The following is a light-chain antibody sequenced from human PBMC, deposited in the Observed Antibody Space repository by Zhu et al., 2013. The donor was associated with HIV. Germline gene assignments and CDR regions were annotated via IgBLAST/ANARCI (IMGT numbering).Light chain of an antibody. Sequence: AIRMTQSPSSFSASTGDRVTITCRASQGISSYLAWYQQKPGKAPKLLIYGASTVQSGVPSRFSGSGSGTDFTLTISYLQSEDFATYYCQQYNTYPLTFGQGTRLDIK. CDR1: QGISSY. V-gene: IGKV1-8*01. CDR3: QQYNTYPLT. CDR2: GAS. J-gene: IGKJ5*01.